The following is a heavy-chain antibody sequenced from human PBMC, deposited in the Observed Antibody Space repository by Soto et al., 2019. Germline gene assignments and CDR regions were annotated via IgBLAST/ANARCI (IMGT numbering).Heavy chain of an antibody. CDR3: ARWGGYSSSSPPNWFDP. CDR2: IIPIFGTA. Sequence: QVQLVQSGAEVKKPGSSVKVSCKASGGTFSSYAISWVRQAPGQGLEWMGGIIPIFGTANYAQKFQGRVTITADESTSTAYMELSSLRSEDTAGYYWARWGGYSSSSPPNWFDPWGQGTLVTVSS. V-gene: IGHV1-69*01. J-gene: IGHJ5*02. CDR1: GGTFSSYA. D-gene: IGHD6-6*01.